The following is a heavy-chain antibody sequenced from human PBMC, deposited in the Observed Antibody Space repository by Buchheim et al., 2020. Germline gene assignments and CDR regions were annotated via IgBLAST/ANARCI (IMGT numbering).Heavy chain of an antibody. CDR1: GYTFTSYA. CDR2: INAGNGNT. Sequence: QVQLVQSGAEVKKPGASVKVSCKASGYTFTSYAMHWVRYAPGQRLEWMGWINAGNGNTKSSQKFQGRVTITSDTSEITALMELSSLRSEDTAVYYCASQPFGGADFNWFDPWGQGTL. D-gene: IGHD3-16*01. CDR3: ASQPFGGADFNWFDP. J-gene: IGHJ5*02. V-gene: IGHV1-3*01.